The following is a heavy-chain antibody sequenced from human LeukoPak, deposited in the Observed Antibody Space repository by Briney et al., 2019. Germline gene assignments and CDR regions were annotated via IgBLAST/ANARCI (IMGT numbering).Heavy chain of an antibody. V-gene: IGHV4-34*01. CDR2: INHSGST. D-gene: IGHD3-22*01. Sequence: SETLSLTCAVYGGSFSGYYWSWIRQPPGKGLEWIGEINHSGSTNYNPSLKSRVTISVDTSKNQFSLKLSSVTAADTAVYYCARLAPYYYDSSGYPWGQGTLVTVSS. CDR3: ARLAPYYYDSSGYP. CDR1: GGSFSGYY. J-gene: IGHJ5*02.